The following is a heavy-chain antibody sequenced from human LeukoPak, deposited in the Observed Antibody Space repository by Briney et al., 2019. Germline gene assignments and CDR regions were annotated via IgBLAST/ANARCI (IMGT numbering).Heavy chain of an antibody. V-gene: IGHV3-66*04. CDR3: ARQNDY. CDR1: GFTFSSYA. Sequence: PGGSLRLSCAASGFTFSSYAMSWVRQAPGKGLEWVSVIYSGGSTYYADSVKGRFTISRDNSKNTLYLQMNSLRAEDTAVYYCARQNDYWGQGTLVTVSS. J-gene: IGHJ4*02. CDR2: IYSGGST.